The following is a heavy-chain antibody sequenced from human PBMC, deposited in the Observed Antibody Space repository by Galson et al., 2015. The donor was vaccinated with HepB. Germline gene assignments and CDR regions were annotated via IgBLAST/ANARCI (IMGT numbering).Heavy chain of an antibody. CDR2: INVGNGDT. J-gene: IGHJ4*02. V-gene: IGHV1-3*01. CDR1: GYTFTMYA. D-gene: IGHD6-13*01. CDR3: TRSGRFGVSAADHGLF. Sequence: SVKVSCKASGYTFTMYAMHWVRQAPGQRPEWMGWINVGNGDTKYSRKFQGRVPITRDTSANTVYVELANLKFEDTAVYYCTRSGRFGVSAADHGLFWGQGTLVTVSS.